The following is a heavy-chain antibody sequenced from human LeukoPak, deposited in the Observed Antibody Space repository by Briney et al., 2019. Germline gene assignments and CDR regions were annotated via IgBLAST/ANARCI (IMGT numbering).Heavy chain of an antibody. CDR2: IKQDGSEK. Sequence: GGSLRLSCAASGFTFSSYWMNWVRQAPGKGLEWVANIKQDGSEKYYVDSMKGRFTISRDNAKNSLYLQIDGLRAEDTAVYYCARAFFFDYWGQGTLVTVSS. CDR3: ARAFFFDY. D-gene: IGHD3-16*01. CDR1: GFTFSSYW. J-gene: IGHJ4*02. V-gene: IGHV3-7*01.